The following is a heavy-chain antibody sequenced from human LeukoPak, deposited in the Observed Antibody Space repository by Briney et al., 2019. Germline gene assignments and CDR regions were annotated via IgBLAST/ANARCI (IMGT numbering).Heavy chain of an antibody. D-gene: IGHD2-15*01. CDR2: INPNSGGT. Sequence: ASVKVSCKASGGIFSRYAISWVRQAPGQGLERMGRINPNSGGTDYAQNFQGRVTMTRDASISTAYMELSRLGSDDTAVYYCARGYCSGGTCYLVENWLDPWGQRTLVTVSS. V-gene: IGHV1-2*06. CDR3: ARGYCSGGTCYLVENWLDP. J-gene: IGHJ5*02. CDR1: GGIFSRYA.